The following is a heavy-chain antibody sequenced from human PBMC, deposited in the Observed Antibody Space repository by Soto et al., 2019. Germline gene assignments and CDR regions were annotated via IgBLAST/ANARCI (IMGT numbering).Heavy chain of an antibody. CDR1: GYTFTSYG. CDR3: ARVVGALGHWFDP. D-gene: IGHD1-26*01. J-gene: IGHJ5*02. Sequence: QVQLVQSGAEVKKPGASVKVSCKASGYTFTSYGISWVRQAPGQGLEWMGRISAYNGNTNYAQKLQGRVTMTTDTDPSTAYLEPRSLRSGDTAVYYFARVVGALGHWFDPWGQGTLVTVSS. CDR2: ISAYNGNT. V-gene: IGHV1-18*01.